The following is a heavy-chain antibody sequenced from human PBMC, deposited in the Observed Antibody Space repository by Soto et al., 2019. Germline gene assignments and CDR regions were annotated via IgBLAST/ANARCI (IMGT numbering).Heavy chain of an antibody. V-gene: IGHV3-30-3*01. D-gene: IGHD3-10*01. CDR1: GFTFSSYA. CDR2: ISYDGSNT. CDR3: ARDQFVRYYYGSGISRLFGMDV. Sequence: GGSLRLSCAASGFTFSSYAMHWVRQAPGKGLEWVAVISYDGSNTYYADSVKGRFTISRDNSKNTLYLQMNSLRAEDTAVYYCARDQFVRYYYGSGISRLFGMDVWGQGTTVTVSS. J-gene: IGHJ6*02.